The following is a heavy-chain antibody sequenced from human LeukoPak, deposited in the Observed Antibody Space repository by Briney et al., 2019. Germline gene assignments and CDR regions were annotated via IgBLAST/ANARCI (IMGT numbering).Heavy chain of an antibody. J-gene: IGHJ4*02. CDR1: GFTFSSYG. V-gene: IGHV3-33*06. D-gene: IGHD2-21*02. Sequence: GRSLRLFCAASGFTFSSYGMHWVRQAPGKGLEWVAVIWYDGSNKYYADSVKGRFTISRDNSKNTLHLQMNSLRAEDTAVYYCAKEPYCGGDCYSIRYYFDYWGQGTLVTVSS. CDR2: IWYDGSNK. CDR3: AKEPYCGGDCYSIRYYFDY.